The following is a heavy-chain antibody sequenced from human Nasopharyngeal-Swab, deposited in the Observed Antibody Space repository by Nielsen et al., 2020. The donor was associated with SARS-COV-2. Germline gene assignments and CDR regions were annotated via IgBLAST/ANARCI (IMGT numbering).Heavy chain of an antibody. CDR3: APDPNWGLGY. CDR2: ITVSGDAT. D-gene: IGHD7-27*01. V-gene: IGHV3-23*01. CDR1: EFTFNSYV. J-gene: IGHJ4*02. Sequence: GESLKISCAASEFTFNSYVMIWVHQAPGEGLEWVSYITVSGDATNYAESVKGRFTISRDNSKNLLYLQMNSLRVEDTATYYCAPDPNWGLGYWGRGTLVTVSS.